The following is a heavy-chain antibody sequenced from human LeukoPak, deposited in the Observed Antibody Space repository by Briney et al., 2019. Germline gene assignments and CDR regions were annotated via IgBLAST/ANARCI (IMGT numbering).Heavy chain of an antibody. CDR1: GASISSYY. CDR2: IYYSGST. V-gene: IGHV4-59*01. Sequence: PSETLSLTCTVSGASISSYYCSWIRQPPGKGLEWIGYIYYSGSTTYNPSLKSRVTISVDTSKNQFSLKLSSLTAADTAVYYCATSEDAEYFQHWGQGTLVTVSS. J-gene: IGHJ1*01. CDR3: ATSEDAEYFQH.